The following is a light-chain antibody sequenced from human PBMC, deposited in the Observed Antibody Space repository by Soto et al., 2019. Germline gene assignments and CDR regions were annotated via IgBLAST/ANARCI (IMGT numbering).Light chain of an antibody. J-gene: IGKJ2*01. CDR2: GAS. Sequence: EIVMTQSPATLSVSLGERATLSCRASQTVSSNLAWYQQKPGQAPRLLIHGASTRATGVPARFSGSGSGTEFTLTISSLQSEDFAVYYCQQYHNWPPQYTFGQGTKLQI. CDR1: QTVSSN. V-gene: IGKV3-15*01. CDR3: QQYHNWPPQYT.